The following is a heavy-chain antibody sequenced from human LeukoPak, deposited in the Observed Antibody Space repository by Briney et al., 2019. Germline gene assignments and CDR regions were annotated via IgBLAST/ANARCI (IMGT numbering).Heavy chain of an antibody. D-gene: IGHD6-13*01. J-gene: IGHJ3*02. V-gene: IGHV3-23*01. CDR3: AKAYSTSLYGDALHI. CDR2: ITGDASVT. Sequence: GGSLRLSCAGSGFTFRFYAVTWVRQAPGKGLEWVSGITGDASVTYDADSVKGRFNISRDNSKNTLYLQLNSLRVEDTAVYYCAKAYSTSLYGDALHIWSQGTMVTVSP. CDR1: GFTFRFYA.